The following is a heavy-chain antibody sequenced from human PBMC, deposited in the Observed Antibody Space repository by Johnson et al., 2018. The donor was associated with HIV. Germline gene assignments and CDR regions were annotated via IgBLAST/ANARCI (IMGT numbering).Heavy chain of an antibody. CDR2: IYSGGST. V-gene: IGHV3-NL1*01. Sequence: QVQLVESGGGVVQPGRSLRLSCAASGFTFSSYGMHWVRQAAGKGLEWVAVIYSGGSTYYADSVKGRFTISRDNSKNTLYLQMNSLRAEDTAVYYCARDRPIAAAGHDAFDMWGQGTLVTVSS. D-gene: IGHD6-13*01. CDR1: GFTFSSYG. J-gene: IGHJ3*02. CDR3: ARDRPIAAAGHDAFDM.